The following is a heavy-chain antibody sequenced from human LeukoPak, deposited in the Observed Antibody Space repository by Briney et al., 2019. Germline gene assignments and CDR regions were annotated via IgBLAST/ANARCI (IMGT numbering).Heavy chain of an antibody. CDR2: ISNSGDST. D-gene: IGHD2-15*01. CDR3: ARVYCSGGSCYSSRGNFDY. J-gene: IGHJ4*02. Sequence: PGGSLRLSCAPSGFTFSRYAMNWVRQAPGKGLEWVSIISNSGDSTIYADSVKGRFTISRDNSKNILYLQMNSLRAEDTAVYYCARVYCSGGSCYSSRGNFDYWGQGTLVTVSS. CDR1: GFTFSRYA. V-gene: IGHV3-23*01.